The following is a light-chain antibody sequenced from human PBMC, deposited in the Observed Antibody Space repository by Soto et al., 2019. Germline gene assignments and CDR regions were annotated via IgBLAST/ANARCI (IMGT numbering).Light chain of an antibody. Sequence: DIQMTQSPSTLSASVGDRVTITCRASQSISTWLAWYQQKPGKAPKLLIYTASSLESGGPSRFSGRGSGTEFTLTISSLQPDDFATDYCQQYDTAWTCGQGTKVESK. J-gene: IGKJ1*01. CDR1: QSISTW. CDR2: TAS. CDR3: QQYDTAWT. V-gene: IGKV1-5*03.